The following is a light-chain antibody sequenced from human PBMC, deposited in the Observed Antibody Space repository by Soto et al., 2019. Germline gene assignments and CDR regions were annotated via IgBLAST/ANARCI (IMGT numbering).Light chain of an antibody. Sequence: QSVLTQPASVSGSPGQSITISCTGTSSDVGSYNFVSWYQQHPGKAPKLMIYEGSKRPSGDSNRFSGSKSGNTASLTISGLQAEDEADYYCCSYAGSSTWVFGGGTKLTVL. V-gene: IGLV2-23*01. CDR1: SSDVGSYNF. CDR3: CSYAGSSTWV. J-gene: IGLJ3*02. CDR2: EGS.